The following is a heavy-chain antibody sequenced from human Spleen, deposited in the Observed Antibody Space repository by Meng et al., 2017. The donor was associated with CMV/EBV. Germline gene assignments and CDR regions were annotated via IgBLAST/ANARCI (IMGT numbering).Heavy chain of an antibody. D-gene: IGHD3-10*01. Sequence: GGSLRLSCAASGFTFSSYAMSWVRQAPGKGLEWVSGISYNGGATYYVDSVKGRFTISRDNSKNTVYLQMNSLRAEDTAVYYCAKETIYGSGSYWDFDPWGQGTLVTVS. J-gene: IGHJ5*02. CDR1: GFTFSSYA. CDR2: ISYNGGAT. CDR3: AKETIYGSGSYWDFDP. V-gene: IGHV3-23*01.